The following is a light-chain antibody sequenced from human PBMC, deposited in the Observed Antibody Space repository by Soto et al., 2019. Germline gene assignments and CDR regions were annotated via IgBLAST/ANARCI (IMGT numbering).Light chain of an antibody. J-gene: IGKJ1*01. V-gene: IGKV1-27*01. CDR1: QGISNY. CDR3: QPQNSAPGT. CDR2: AAS. Sequence: DIPMTQSPSSLSASVGDRVTLTCRASQGISNYLAWYQQKPGKVPKLLIYAASTLQSGVPARFSGSGSRTDFNLTTSHLQPEDVATFCCQPQNSAPGTFGQGTKVEIK.